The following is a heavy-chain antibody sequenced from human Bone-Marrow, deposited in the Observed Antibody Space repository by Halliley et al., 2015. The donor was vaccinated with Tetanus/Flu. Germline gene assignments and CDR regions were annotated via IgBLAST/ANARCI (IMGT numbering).Heavy chain of an antibody. Sequence: QVQLVQSGAEVKKPGASVRVSCKASGYTFTSYGVSWVRQAPGGGLEWMGWSGPNNDDAHYGHSLRGRVTITTDTSTTTSFMELRSLRSADTAVYCCARATQYGSERLWGQGTLVTVSS. D-gene: IGHD3-10*01. V-gene: IGHV1-18*01. CDR1: GYTFTSYG. CDR2: SGPNNDDA. CDR3: ARATQYGSERL. J-gene: IGHJ4*02.